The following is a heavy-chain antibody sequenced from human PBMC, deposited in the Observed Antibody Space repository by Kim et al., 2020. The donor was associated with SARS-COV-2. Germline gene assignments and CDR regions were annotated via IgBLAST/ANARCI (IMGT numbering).Heavy chain of an antibody. CDR1: GYSFTSYW. Sequence: GESLKISCKCSGYSFTSYWISWVRQMPGKGLEWMGRIDPSDSYTNYSPSFQGHVTISADKSISTAYLQWSSLKASDTAMYYCARHSSIVVVPAALFSFGYWGQGTLVTVSS. J-gene: IGHJ4*02. CDR3: ARHSSIVVVPAALFSFGY. CDR2: IDPSDSYT. V-gene: IGHV5-10-1*01. D-gene: IGHD2-2*01.